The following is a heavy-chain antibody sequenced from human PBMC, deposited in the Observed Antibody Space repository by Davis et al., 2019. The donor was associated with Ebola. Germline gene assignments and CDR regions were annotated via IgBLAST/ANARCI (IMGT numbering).Heavy chain of an antibody. CDR2: INHSGST. Sequence: TWVRQAPGKGLEWIGEINHSGSTNYNPSLKSRVTISVDTSKNQFSLKLSSVTAADTAVYYCARGHGYYYDSSGYRLDPWGQGTLVTVSS. CDR3: ARGHGYYYDSSGYRLDP. J-gene: IGHJ5*02. V-gene: IGHV4-34*01. D-gene: IGHD3-22*01.